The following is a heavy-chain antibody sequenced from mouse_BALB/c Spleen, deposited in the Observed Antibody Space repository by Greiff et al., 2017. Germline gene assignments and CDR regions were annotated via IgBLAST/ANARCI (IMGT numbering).Heavy chain of an antibody. V-gene: IGHV3-2*02. CDR2: ISYSGST. CDR1: GYSITSDYA. J-gene: IGHJ2*01. CDR3: ARWTIYYDYHDDALDY. Sequence: EVQLQQSGPGLVKPSQSLSLTCTVTGYSITSDYAWNWIRQFPGNKLEWMGYISYSGSTSYNPSLKSRISITRDTSKNQFFLQLNSVTTEDTATYYCARWTIYYDYHDDALDYWGQGTTLTVSS. D-gene: IGHD2-4*01.